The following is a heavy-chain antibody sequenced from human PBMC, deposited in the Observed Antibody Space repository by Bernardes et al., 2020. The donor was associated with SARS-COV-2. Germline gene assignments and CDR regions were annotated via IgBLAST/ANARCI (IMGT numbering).Heavy chain of an antibody. D-gene: IGHD4-17*01. CDR1: GFTFSSSA. V-gene: IGHV1-58*01. CDR3: AAGGGTTVAPYYYYGMDV. CDR2: IVVGSGNT. J-gene: IGHJ6*02. Sequence: SMKVSCKASGFTFSSSAVQWVRQARGQRLEWIGWIVVGSGNTNYAQKFQERVTITRDMSTSTAYMELSSLRSEDTAVYYCAAGGGTTVAPYYYYGMDVWGQGTTVTVSS.